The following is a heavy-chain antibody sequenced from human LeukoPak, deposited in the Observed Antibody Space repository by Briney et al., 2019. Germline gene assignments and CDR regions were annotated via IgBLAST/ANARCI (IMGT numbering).Heavy chain of an antibody. V-gene: IGHV3-74*01. D-gene: IGHD3-10*01. J-gene: IGHJ5*01. CDR2: ISNDGTST. Sequence: GGSLRLSCAASGVTFSSHSMHWVRQAPGKGLVWVSGISNDGTSTTYADSVKGRFTISRDNAKNTLYLQMHSLRAEDTAVYSCARGWIGPDSCGQGTLVTVSS. CDR1: GVTFSSHS. CDR3: ARGWIGPDS.